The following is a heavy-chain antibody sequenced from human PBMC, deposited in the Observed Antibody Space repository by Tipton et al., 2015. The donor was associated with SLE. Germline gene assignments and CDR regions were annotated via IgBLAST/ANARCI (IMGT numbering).Heavy chain of an antibody. V-gene: IGHV3-7*01. CDR3: ARGDYYSGSYHDAFDV. CDR2: IKPEGSET. CDR1: GFTFSNYW. J-gene: IGHJ3*01. Sequence: SLRLSCAASGFTFSNYWMSWVRQAPGKGLEWVANIKPEGSETYYVDSVKGRFTISRDNAKNSLYLQMNSLRAEDTAVYYCARGDYYSGSYHDAFDVWGQGTTVAVSS. D-gene: IGHD3-10*01.